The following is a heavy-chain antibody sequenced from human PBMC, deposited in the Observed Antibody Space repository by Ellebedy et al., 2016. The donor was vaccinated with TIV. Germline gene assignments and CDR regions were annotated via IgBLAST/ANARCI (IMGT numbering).Heavy chain of an antibody. J-gene: IGHJ4*02. CDR3: ARGNLYYDSSGYPRGAFNFDY. V-gene: IGHV4-59*01. Sequence: MPSETLSLTCTVSGGSISGYYWSWIRQPPGKGLEWLGYIYYSGSTNYNPSLKSRVTILVDTSKNQFSLRLSSVTAADTAVYYCARGNLYYDSSGYPRGAFNFDYWGQGTLVTVSS. CDR1: GGSISGYY. CDR2: IYYSGST. D-gene: IGHD3-22*01.